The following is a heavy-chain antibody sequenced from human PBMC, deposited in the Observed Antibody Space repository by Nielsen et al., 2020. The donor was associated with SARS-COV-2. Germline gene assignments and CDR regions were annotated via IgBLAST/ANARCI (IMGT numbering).Heavy chain of an antibody. J-gene: IGHJ6*02. V-gene: IGHV3-48*03. D-gene: IGHD3-16*01. Sequence: GESLKISCAASGFTFSSYEMNWVRQAPGKGLEWVSYISSSGSTIYYADSVKGRFTISRDNSKNTLYLQMNSLRAEDTAVYYCARDSGGSWLISYYYYGMDVWGQGTTVTVSS. CDR2: ISSSGSTI. CDR1: GFTFSSYE. CDR3: ARDSGGSWLISYYYYGMDV.